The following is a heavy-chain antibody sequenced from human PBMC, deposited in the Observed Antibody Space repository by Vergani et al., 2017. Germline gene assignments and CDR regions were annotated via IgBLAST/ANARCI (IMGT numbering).Heavy chain of an antibody. Sequence: EVHLVQSGAEVKKPGESLKISCGGAGYIFSSYWIAWVRQMPGKGLEWMGIIYPGDSDTRYSPSLQGQVTISADKSFSTAYLQWSSLKASDTAMYYCARRLTGYYGSFDYWGPGTLVTVSS. V-gene: IGHV5-51*03. CDR1: GYIFSSYW. CDR2: IYPGDSDT. D-gene: IGHD3-9*01. CDR3: ARRLTGYYGSFDY. J-gene: IGHJ4*02.